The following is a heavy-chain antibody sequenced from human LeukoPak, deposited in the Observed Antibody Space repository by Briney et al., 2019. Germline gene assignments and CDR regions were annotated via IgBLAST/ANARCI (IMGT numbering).Heavy chain of an antibody. CDR3: ARDPVYYYGSGSGNGMDV. Sequence: SETLSLTCAVYGGSFSGYYWSWIRQPPGKGLEWIGEINHSGSTNYNPSLKSRVTISVDTSKNQFSLKLSSVTAADTAVYYCARDPVYYYGSGSGNGMDVWGQGTTVTVSS. CDR1: GGSFSGYY. V-gene: IGHV4-34*01. CDR2: INHSGST. D-gene: IGHD3-10*01. J-gene: IGHJ6*02.